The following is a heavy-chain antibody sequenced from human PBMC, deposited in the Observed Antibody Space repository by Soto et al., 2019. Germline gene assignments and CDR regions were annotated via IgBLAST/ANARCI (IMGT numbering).Heavy chain of an antibody. CDR3: ATPGGRDFNAFDV. D-gene: IGHD2-21*02. V-gene: IGHV5-51*01. Sequence: GESLKISCKGSGYTFTRNWIGWVRQMPGKGLEWMGIIFPIDSDTRYSPSSQGQVTISADNSISTAYLQRSSLKASDTAIYYCATPGGRDFNAFDVWGQGTMVTVSS. CDR2: IFPIDSDT. CDR1: GYTFTRNW. J-gene: IGHJ3*01.